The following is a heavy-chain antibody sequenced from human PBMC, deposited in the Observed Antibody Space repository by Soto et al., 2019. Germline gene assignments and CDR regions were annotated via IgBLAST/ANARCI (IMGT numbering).Heavy chain of an antibody. CDR2: IYYSGST. CDR1: GGSISSSSYY. J-gene: IGHJ3*02. V-gene: IGHV4-39*07. D-gene: IGHD3-22*01. Sequence: SETLSPTCSVSGGSISSSSYYWGWIRQPPGKGLEWIGSIYYSGSTYYNPSLKSRVTISVDTSKNQFSLKLSSVTAADTAVYYFARKSYYYDSSGPGDAFDIWGQGTMVTVSS. CDR3: ARKSYYYDSSGPGDAFDI.